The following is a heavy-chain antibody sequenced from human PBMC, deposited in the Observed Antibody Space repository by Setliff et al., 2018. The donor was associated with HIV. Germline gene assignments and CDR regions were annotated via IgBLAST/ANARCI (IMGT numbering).Heavy chain of an antibody. CDR1: GDSITSGTYY. CDR2: ISTSGTT. Sequence: SETLSLTCTVSGDSITSGTYYWSWIRQPAGMRLEWIGHISTSGTTNYNPSLKSRVTISADTSKSQFSLKLNSVTTADTAVYYCARSRTSSGYYGVTGYGMDVWGQGTTVTVSS. D-gene: IGHD3-22*01. CDR3: ARSRTSSGYYGVTGYGMDV. V-gene: IGHV4-61*09. J-gene: IGHJ6*02.